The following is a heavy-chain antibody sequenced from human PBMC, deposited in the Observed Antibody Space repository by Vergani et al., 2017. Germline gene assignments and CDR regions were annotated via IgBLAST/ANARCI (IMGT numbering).Heavy chain of an antibody. D-gene: IGHD4-17*01. CDR3: AKDISSTVTHPYY. V-gene: IGHV3-66*02. CDR2: IYSGGST. Sequence: EVQLVESGGGLVQPGGSLRLSCAASGFTVSSNYMSWVRQAPGKGLEWVSVIYSGGSTYYADSVKGRFTISRDNSKNSLYLQMNSLRAEDTALYYCAKDISSTVTHPYYWGQGTLVTVSS. J-gene: IGHJ4*01. CDR1: GFTVSSNY.